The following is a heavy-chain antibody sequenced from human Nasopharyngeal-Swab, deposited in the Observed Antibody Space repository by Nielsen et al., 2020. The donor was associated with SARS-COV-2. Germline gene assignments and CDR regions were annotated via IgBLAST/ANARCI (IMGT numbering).Heavy chain of an antibody. Sequence: VRQMPGKGLEWMGRIDPSDSYTNYSPSFQGHVTISADKSISTAYLQWSSLKASDTAMYYCARAFWSGYYMSYNWFDPWGQGTLVTVSS. CDR3: ARAFWSGYYMSYNWFDP. CDR2: IDPSDSYT. V-gene: IGHV5-10-1*01. J-gene: IGHJ5*02. D-gene: IGHD3-3*01.